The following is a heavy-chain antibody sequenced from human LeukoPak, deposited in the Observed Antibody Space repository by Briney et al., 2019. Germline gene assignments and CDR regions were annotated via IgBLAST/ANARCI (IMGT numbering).Heavy chain of an antibody. CDR2: ISYDGSKK. D-gene: IGHD3-22*01. V-gene: IGHV3-30-3*01. Sequence: GGSLRLSCAASGFTFSSYAMHWVRQAPGKGLEWVAVISYDGSKKYYADSVKGRFTISRDNSKNTLYLQMNSLRAEDPAVYYCARDLLPYDSSTFDYWGQGTLVTVSS. J-gene: IGHJ4*02. CDR1: GFTFSSYA. CDR3: ARDLLPYDSSTFDY.